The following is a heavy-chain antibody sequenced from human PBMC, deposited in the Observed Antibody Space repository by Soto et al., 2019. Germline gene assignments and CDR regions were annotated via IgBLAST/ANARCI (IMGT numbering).Heavy chain of an antibody. CDR3: AKDRDFWSGYPDY. CDR1: GFTFSSYG. D-gene: IGHD3-3*01. Sequence: QVQLVESGGGVVQPGRSLRLSCAASGFTFSSYGMHWVRQAPGKGLEWVAVISYDGSNKYYADSVKGRFTISRDNSKNTLYLQINSLRAEDTAVYYCAKDRDFWSGYPDYWGQGTLVTVSS. V-gene: IGHV3-30*18. J-gene: IGHJ4*02. CDR2: ISYDGSNK.